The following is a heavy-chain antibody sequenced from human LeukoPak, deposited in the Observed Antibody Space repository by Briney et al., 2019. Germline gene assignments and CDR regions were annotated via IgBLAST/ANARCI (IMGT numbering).Heavy chain of an antibody. CDR2: INHSGST. J-gene: IGHJ4*02. Sequence: SETLSLTCAVYGGSFSSYYWSWIRQPPGKGLEWIGEINHSGSTNYNPSLKSRVTISVDTSKNQFSLKLSSVTAADTAVYYCARGRILPALDFDYWGQGTLVTVSS. V-gene: IGHV4-34*01. CDR1: GGSFSSYY. D-gene: IGHD2-21*02. CDR3: ARGRILPALDFDY.